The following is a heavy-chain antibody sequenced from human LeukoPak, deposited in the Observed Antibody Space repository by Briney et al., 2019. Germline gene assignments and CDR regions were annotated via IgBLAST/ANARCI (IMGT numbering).Heavy chain of an antibody. D-gene: IGHD3-10*01. CDR1: GFTVSSNY. CDR2: IYSGGST. V-gene: IGHV3-66*01. Sequence: GGSLRLSCAASGFTVSSNYMSWVRQAPGKGLEWVSVIYSGGSTYYADSVKGRFTISRDNSKNTLYLQMNSLRAEDTAVYYCAKALGTAHPGGYWGQGTLVTVSS. CDR3: AKALGTAHPGGY. J-gene: IGHJ4*02.